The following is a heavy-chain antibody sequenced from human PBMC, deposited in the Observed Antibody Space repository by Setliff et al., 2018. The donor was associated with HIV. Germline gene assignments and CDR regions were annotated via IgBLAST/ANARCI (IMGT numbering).Heavy chain of an antibody. Sequence: ASVKVSCKASGYTFSDYYMHWVRQAPGQGLEWIGWINPYSGGTNYERKFQGRVTMTRDTSISTAYMELSRLRSDDTAVYYCARYLGGNEFDVWGQGTKVTVSS. V-gene: IGHV1-2*02. D-gene: IGHD3-10*01. CDR1: GYTFSDYY. J-gene: IGHJ3*01. CDR2: INPYSGGT. CDR3: ARYLGGNEFDV.